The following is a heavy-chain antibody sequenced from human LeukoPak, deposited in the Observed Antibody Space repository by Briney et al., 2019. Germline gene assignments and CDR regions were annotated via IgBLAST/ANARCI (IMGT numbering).Heavy chain of an antibody. Sequence: SETLSLTCTVSGGSISSYYWSWIRQPAGKGLGWIGRIYTSGSTNYNPSLKSRVTMSVDTSKNQFSLKLSSVTAADTAVYYCARGIMVRGVKNYYYYYMDVWGKGTTVTISS. V-gene: IGHV4-4*07. CDR3: ARGIMVRGVKNYYYYYMDV. J-gene: IGHJ6*03. D-gene: IGHD3-10*01. CDR2: IYTSGST. CDR1: GGSISSYY.